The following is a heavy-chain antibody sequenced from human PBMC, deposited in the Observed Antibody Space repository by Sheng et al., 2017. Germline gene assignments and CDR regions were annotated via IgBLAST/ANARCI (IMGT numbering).Heavy chain of an antibody. CDR3: AKVLGFYYFDF. V-gene: IGHV3-53*01. J-gene: IGHJ4*02. CDR1: GFSVSDHY. CDR2: ISSGGST. Sequence: EVQLVESGGGLIQPGRSLRLSCAASGFSVSDHYMSWVRQAPGKGLEWISLISSGGSTYYADSVKGRFALSRDTSRNTLHLQMNSLRVEDTAVYYCAKVLGFYYFDFWGQGALVTVSS. D-gene: IGHD1-26*01.